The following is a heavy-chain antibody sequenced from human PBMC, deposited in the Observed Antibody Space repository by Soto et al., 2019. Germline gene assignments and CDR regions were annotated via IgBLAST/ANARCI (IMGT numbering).Heavy chain of an antibody. J-gene: IGHJ5*02. V-gene: IGHV4-61*01. CDR3: ARGSDYDFWSGYSNWFDP. CDR1: VGSVSSGSYY. Sequence: QVQLQESGPGLVKPSETLSLTCTVSVGSVSSGSYYWGWIRHPPGKGLEWFGYIYYSGSTNYNPSLKSRVTISVDTSKNQFSLKLSSVTAADTAVYYCARGSDYDFWSGYSNWFDPWGQGTLVTVSS. D-gene: IGHD3-3*01. CDR2: IYYSGST.